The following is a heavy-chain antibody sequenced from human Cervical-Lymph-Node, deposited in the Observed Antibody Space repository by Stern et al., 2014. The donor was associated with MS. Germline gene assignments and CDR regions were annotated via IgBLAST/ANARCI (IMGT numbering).Heavy chain of an antibody. Sequence: EDQLVESGGGLVKPGRSLTLSCTASGFTFADYAVSWFRQAPGKGLEWIGFIRSKSYGGTTESAASVKGKFTISRDDSKSIAYLQMKSLKTEDTAVYYCSRDRGLGSWYLDYWGQGTLVTVSS. CDR1: GFTFADYA. D-gene: IGHD6-13*01. CDR2: IRSKSYGGTT. CDR3: SRDRGLGSWYLDY. J-gene: IGHJ4*02. V-gene: IGHV3-49*05.